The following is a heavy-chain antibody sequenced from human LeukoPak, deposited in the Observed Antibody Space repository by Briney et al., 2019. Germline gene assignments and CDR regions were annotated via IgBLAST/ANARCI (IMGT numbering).Heavy chain of an antibody. J-gene: IGHJ5*02. CDR3: ARAPPTMASFWFDP. V-gene: IGHV4-39*07. D-gene: IGHD3-10*01. Sequence: SETLSLTCTVSGGSISSSSYYWGWIRQPPGKGLEWIGSIYYSGSTYYNPSLKSRVTISVDTSKNQFSLKLSSVTAADTAVYYCARAPPTMASFWFDPWGQGTLVTVS. CDR1: GGSISSSSYY. CDR2: IYYSGST.